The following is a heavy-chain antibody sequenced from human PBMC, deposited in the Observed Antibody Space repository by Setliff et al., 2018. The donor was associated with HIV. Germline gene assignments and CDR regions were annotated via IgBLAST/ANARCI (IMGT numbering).Heavy chain of an antibody. CDR1: GGSISSGGYY. CDR3: AREGVGYNPFYYYGMDV. CDR2: IYYTGIT. J-gene: IGHJ6*02. D-gene: IGHD5-12*01. V-gene: IGHV4-31*03. Sequence: SETLSLTCTVSGGSISSGGYYWSWIRQHPGKGLEWIGHIYYTGITYYNPSLRSRLTISLDTSKNQFSLKLSSVTAADTAVYFYAREGVGYNPFYYYGMDVWGQGTTVTVSS.